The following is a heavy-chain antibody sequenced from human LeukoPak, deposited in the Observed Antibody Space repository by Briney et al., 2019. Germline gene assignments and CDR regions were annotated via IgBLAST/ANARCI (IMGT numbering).Heavy chain of an antibody. CDR3: ARIEIAAAGDDY. J-gene: IGHJ4*02. CDR1: GYTFTSYD. Sequence: ASVKVSCKASGYTFTSYDINWVRQATGQGLEWMGWMNPNSGNTGYAQKFQGRVTITRNTSISTAYMELRSLRSDDTAVYYCARIEIAAAGDDYWGQGTLVTVSS. V-gene: IGHV1-8*03. D-gene: IGHD6-13*01. CDR2: MNPNSGNT.